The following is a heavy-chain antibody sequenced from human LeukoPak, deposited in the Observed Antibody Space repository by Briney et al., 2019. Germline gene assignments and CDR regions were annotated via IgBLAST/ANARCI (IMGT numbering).Heavy chain of an antibody. Sequence: PGGALRLSRADSVFTFSSYWMHWVRQAPGKGLVWVSRINSDGSSTSYADSVKGRFTISRDNAKNTLYLQMNSLRAEDTAVYYCARESGLRANWNPDFDYWGQGTLVTVSS. CDR1: VFTFSSYW. V-gene: IGHV3-74*01. CDR3: ARESGLRANWNPDFDY. D-gene: IGHD1-1*01. J-gene: IGHJ4*02. CDR2: INSDGSST.